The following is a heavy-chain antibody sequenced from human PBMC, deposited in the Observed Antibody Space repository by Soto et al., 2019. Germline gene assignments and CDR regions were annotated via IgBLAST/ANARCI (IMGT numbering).Heavy chain of an antibody. J-gene: IGHJ4*02. V-gene: IGHV3-23*01. Sequence: GGSLRLSCAASGFTFSDYAMNWVRQAPGKGLEWVSAISGSGTTAYYADSVEGRFTISRDNSRNTLYLQMNSLRAVDTAVYYCAKSQVKHISVVPPAPSDYWGQGTLVTVSS. CDR1: GFTFSDYA. D-gene: IGHD2-2*01. CDR3: AKSQVKHISVVPPAPSDY. CDR2: ISGSGTTA.